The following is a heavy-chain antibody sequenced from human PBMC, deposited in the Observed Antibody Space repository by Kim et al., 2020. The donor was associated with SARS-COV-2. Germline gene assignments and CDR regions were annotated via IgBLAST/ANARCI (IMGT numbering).Heavy chain of an antibody. D-gene: IGHD3-10*02. J-gene: IGHJ5*02. CDR2: ISSDGSST. V-gene: IGHV3-74*01. Sequence: GGSLRLSCEASGFTFSSYWMNWVRQAPGKGLVWVSRISSDGSSTHYADSVKGRITISRDNAENTLYLQMNSLGAEDTAVYYCARGMFRHGFDAWGQGTPVTVSS. CDR3: ARGMFRHGFDA. CDR1: GFTFSSYW.